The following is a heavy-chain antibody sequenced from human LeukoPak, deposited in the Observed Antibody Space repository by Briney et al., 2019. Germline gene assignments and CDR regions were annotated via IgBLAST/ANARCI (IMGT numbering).Heavy chain of an antibody. CDR1: GYTFTGYY. Sequence: GASVKVSCKASGYTFTGYYMHWVRQAPGQGLEWMGWINPNSGGTNYAQKFQGRVTMTRDTSISTAYMELSRLRSDDTAVYYCARSWSARGVSLSKHSNWFDPWGQGTLVTVSS. CDR2: INPNSGGT. J-gene: IGHJ5*02. V-gene: IGHV1-2*02. D-gene: IGHD3-10*01. CDR3: ARSWSARGVSLSKHSNWFDP.